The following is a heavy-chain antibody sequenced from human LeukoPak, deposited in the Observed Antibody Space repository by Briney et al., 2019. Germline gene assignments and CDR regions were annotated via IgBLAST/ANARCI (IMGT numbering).Heavy chain of an antibody. CDR2: IKGDGSEK. CDR3: ARQDYYFEY. Sequence: GGSLRLSCAVSGFTFSSYWMSWVRQAPGKGLEWVANIKGDGSEKYYVDSVKGRFTISRDNAKNSLYLQMNSLRAEGTAVYYCARQDYYFEYWGQGTLVTVSS. CDR1: GFTFSSYW. J-gene: IGHJ4*02. V-gene: IGHV3-7*01.